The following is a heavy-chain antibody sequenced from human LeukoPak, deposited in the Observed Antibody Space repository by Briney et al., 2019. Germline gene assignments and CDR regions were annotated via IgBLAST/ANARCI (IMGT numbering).Heavy chain of an antibody. V-gene: IGHV3-30*10. Sequence: SPRLSSASSEFTFSSYNMHSVCQGPRRGLWRVAVISYEESNKYYTDSVKGGFTISTDNPKSTLYLQINSLTDQDPPVYYFERGTYKSRKATFDYWGRETLDSVSS. CDR1: EFTFSSYN. J-gene: IGHJ4*02. CDR2: ISYEESNK. D-gene: IGHD1-1*01. CDR3: ERGTYKSRKATFDY.